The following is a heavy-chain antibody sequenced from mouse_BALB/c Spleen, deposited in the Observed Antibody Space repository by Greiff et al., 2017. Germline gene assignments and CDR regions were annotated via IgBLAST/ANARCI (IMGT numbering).Heavy chain of an antibody. J-gene: IGHJ3*01. CDR2: ISCYNGAT. CDR1: GYSFTGYY. Sequence: LVKTGASVKISCKASGYSFTGYYMHWVKQSHGKSLERIGYISCYNGATSYNQKFKGKATFTVDTSSSTAYMQFNSLTSEDSAVYYCARYKDYAFAYWGQGTLVTVSA. CDR3: ARYKDYAFAY. D-gene: IGHD2-4*01. V-gene: IGHV1S34*01.